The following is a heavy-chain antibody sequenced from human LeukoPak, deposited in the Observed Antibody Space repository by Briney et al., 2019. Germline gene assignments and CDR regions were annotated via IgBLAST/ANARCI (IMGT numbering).Heavy chain of an antibody. J-gene: IGHJ1*01. V-gene: IGHV4-59*01. CDR3: SRGGWYPESFQH. CDR2: IYYSGST. D-gene: IGHD6-19*01. CDR1: GGSISGYY. Sequence: SETLSLTCTVSGGSISGYYWSWIRQPPGKGLEWLGFIYYSGSTNYNPSLKSRVTISVDTSKNQFSLKLSSVTAADTAVYYCSRGGWYPESFQHWGQGALVTVSS.